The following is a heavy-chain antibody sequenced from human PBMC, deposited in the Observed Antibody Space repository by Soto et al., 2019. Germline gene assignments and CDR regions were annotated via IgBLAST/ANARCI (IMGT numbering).Heavy chain of an antibody. CDR2: IDPSDSYT. D-gene: IGHD2-2*02. CDR3: ARRSIDIVVVPAAIRSYYYYYGMDV. Sequence: WVRQMPGKGLEWMGRIDPSDSYTNYSPSFQGHVTISADKSISTAYLQWSSLKASDTAMYYCARRSIDIVVVPAAIRSYYYYYGMDVWGQGTTVTVSS. V-gene: IGHV5-10-1*01. J-gene: IGHJ6*02.